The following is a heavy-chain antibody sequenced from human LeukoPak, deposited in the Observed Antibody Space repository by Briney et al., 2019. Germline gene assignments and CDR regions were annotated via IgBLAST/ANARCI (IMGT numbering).Heavy chain of an antibody. J-gene: IGHJ4*02. Sequence: GASVEVSCKASGCTFTSHDINWVRQATGQGLEWMGWINPNSGDTGYAQKFQGRVTMTSDSSISTAYMELSSLRSEDTAIYYCVRTPPNWGFDYWGQGTLVSVSS. CDR3: VRTPPNWGFDY. V-gene: IGHV1-8*01. CDR1: GCTFTSHD. CDR2: INPNSGDT. D-gene: IGHD7-27*01.